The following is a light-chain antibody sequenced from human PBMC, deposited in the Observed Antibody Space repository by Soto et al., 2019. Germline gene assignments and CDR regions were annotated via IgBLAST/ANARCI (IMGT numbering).Light chain of an antibody. CDR1: QSISSW. CDR2: KAS. V-gene: IGKV1-5*03. J-gene: IGKJ2*01. CDR3: QQYNSYPT. Sequence: DIQMTQSPSTLSASVGDRVTITCGACQSISSWLAWYQQKPGKAPKLLIYKASSLESGVPSRFSGSGSGTEFTLPISSLQPDDFATYYCQQYNSYPTFGQGTKLEIK.